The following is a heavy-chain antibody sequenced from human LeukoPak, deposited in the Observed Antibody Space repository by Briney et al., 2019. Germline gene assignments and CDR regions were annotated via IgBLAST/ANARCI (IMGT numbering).Heavy chain of an antibody. CDR1: GFTFSSYG. Sequence: PGGSLRLSCAASGFTFSSYGMHWVRQAPGKGLEWVAVISYDGSNKYYADSVKGRFTISRDNSKNTLYLQMNSLRAEDTAVYYCAKENDYGDYPAVDYFDYWGQGTLVTVSS. V-gene: IGHV3-30*18. CDR3: AKENDYGDYPAVDYFDY. J-gene: IGHJ4*02. D-gene: IGHD4-17*01. CDR2: ISYDGSNK.